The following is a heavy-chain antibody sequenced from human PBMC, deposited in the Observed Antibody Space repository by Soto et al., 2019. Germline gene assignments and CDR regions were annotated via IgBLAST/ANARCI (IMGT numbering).Heavy chain of an antibody. CDR1: GGSISSSSYY. J-gene: IGHJ2*01. D-gene: IGHD6-19*01. CDR3: ARDTYSSVTPTSWYFDL. CDR2: IYYSGST. Sequence: QLQLQESGPGLVKPSETLSLTCTVSGGSISSSSYYWGWIRQPPGKGLEWIGSIYYSGSTYYNPSLKSRVTISVDTSKNQFSLKLSSVTAADTAVYYCARDTYSSVTPTSWYFDLWGRGTLVTVSS. V-gene: IGHV4-39*02.